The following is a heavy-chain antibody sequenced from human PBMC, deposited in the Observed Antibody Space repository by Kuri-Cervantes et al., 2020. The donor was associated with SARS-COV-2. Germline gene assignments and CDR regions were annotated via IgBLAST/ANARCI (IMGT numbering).Heavy chain of an antibody. CDR3: AKGARGDMDAFDI. J-gene: IGHJ3*02. D-gene: IGHD2-15*01. V-gene: IGHV4-59*01. CDR1: GFTFSSYS. Sequence: GSLRLSCAASGFTFSSYSMNWVRQAPGKGLEWIGCMYFNGRTNYNPSLKRRVSMSVDTSKSQFSLNLASMSAADTAVYYCAKGARGDMDAFDIWGLGTMVTVSS. CDR2: MYFNGRT.